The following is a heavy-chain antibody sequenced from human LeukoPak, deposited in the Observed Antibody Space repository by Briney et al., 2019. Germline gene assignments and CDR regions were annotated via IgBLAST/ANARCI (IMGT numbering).Heavy chain of an antibody. CDR1: GGSISSGGYS. D-gene: IGHD6-13*01. CDR2: IYHSGST. J-gene: IGHJ5*02. V-gene: IGHV4-30-2*01. CDR3: ARGPNSSSWYFVDLGSSNWFAP. Sequence: SETLSLTCAVSGGSISSGGYSWSWIRQPPGKGLEWIGYIYHSGSTYYNPSLKSRVTISVDRSKNQFSLKLSSVTAADTAVYYWARGPNSSSWYFVDLGSSNWFAPGAQGPRVTVSP.